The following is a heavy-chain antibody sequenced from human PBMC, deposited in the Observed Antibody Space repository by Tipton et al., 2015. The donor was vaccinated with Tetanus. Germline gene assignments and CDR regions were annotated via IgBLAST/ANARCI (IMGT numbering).Heavy chain of an antibody. J-gene: IGHJ3*02. CDR2: IIPIFGTA. D-gene: IGHD1-26*01. CDR1: GGTFSSYA. CDR3: ARDTVGATFAFDI. V-gene: IGHV1-69*01. Sequence: VQLVQSGAEVKKPGSSVKVSCKASGGTFSSYAISWVRQAPGQGLEWMGGIIPIFGTANYAQKFQGRVTITADESTSTAYMELSSLRAEDTAVYYCARDTVGATFAFDIWGQGTMVSVSS.